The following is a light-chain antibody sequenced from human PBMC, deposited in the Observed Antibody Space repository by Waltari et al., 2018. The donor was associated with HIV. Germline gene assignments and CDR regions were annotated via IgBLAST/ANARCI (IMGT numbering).Light chain of an antibody. CDR1: QFVSTY. Sequence: DIVLTQSPATLSLSPGARATLSCRPSQFVSTYLAWYQQKPGQAPRLLIYDASNRATGIPARFSGSGSGTDFTLTISSLEPEDFAVYYCQQRSYWPFTFGQGTKLEIK. CDR3: QQRSYWPFT. V-gene: IGKV3-11*01. CDR2: DAS. J-gene: IGKJ2*01.